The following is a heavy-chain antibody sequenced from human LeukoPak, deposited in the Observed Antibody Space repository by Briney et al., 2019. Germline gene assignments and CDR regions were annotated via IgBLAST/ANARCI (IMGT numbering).Heavy chain of an antibody. J-gene: IGHJ4*02. Sequence: SETLSLTCAVYGGSFSGYYWSWIRQPPGKGLEWIGEINHSGSTNYNPSLKSRVTISVDTSKNQFSLKLSSVTAADTAVYYCARGRRYYFDYWGQGTLVTVSS. CDR1: GGSFSGYY. V-gene: IGHV4-34*01. CDR2: INHSGST. CDR3: ARGRRYYFDY.